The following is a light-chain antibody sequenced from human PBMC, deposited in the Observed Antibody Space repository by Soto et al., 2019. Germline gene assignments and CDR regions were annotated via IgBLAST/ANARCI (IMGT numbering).Light chain of an antibody. CDR3: QQYNSYPWT. V-gene: IGKV1-5*01. CDR2: DAF. Sequence: DIQMTQSPSTLSASVGDSVTITCRASQSISTWLAWYQHKPGKAPKLLMYDAFTLESGVPSRFGGSASGTEFTLTISSLQPDDFATYYCQQYNSYPWTFGQGTKVEIK. J-gene: IGKJ1*01. CDR1: QSISTW.